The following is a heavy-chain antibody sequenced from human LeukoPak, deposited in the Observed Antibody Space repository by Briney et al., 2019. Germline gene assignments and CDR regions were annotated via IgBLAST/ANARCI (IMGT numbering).Heavy chain of an antibody. J-gene: IGHJ6*03. CDR3: FTMIVGAPLYMDV. CDR2: INPNSGGT. V-gene: IGHV1-2*02. CDR1: GYTFTGYY. D-gene: IGHD3-22*01. Sequence: LRASVKVSCKASGYTFTGYYMHWVRQAPGQGLEWMGWINPNSGGTNYAQKFQGRVTMTRDKSTSTAYMELSRLRSDDTAVYYCFTMIVGAPLYMDVWGKGTTVTVSS.